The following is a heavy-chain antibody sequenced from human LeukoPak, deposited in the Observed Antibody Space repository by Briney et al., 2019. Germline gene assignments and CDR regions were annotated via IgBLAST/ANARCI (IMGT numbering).Heavy chain of an antibody. D-gene: IGHD3-3*01. J-gene: IGHJ4*02. CDR2: INYSGGDT. Sequence: GGSLRLSCAASGFIFSNYAMSWVRQAPGKGLEWVSSINYSGGDTYYADSVKGRFTISRDNSKNTLYLQINTLRAEDTAVYYCAKDPDPKYYDFWSSPGGWGQGTLVTVSS. CDR1: GFIFSNYA. V-gene: IGHV3-23*01. CDR3: AKDPDPKYYDFWSSPGG.